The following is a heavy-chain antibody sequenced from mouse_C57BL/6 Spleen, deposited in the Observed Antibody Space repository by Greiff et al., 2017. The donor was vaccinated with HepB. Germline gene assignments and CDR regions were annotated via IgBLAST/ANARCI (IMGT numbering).Heavy chain of an antibody. CDR3: ARRGPYYYGSSYEYFDV. Sequence: VQLQQSGPELVKPGASVKIPCKASGYTFTDYNMDWVKQSHGKSLEWIGDINPNNGGTIYNQKFKGKATLTVDKSSSTAYMELRSLTSEDTAVYYCARRGPYYYGSSYEYFDVWGTGTTVTVSS. J-gene: IGHJ1*03. D-gene: IGHD1-1*01. CDR2: INPNNGGT. CDR1: GYTFTDYN. V-gene: IGHV1-18*01.